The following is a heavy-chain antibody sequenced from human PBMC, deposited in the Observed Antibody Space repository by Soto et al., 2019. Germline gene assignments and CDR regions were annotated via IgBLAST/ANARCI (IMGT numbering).Heavy chain of an antibody. Sequence: HITLKESGPTLVEPTQTLTLTCAFSGFSLSTSGVGVGWIRQPPGKALEWLAFIYWDDDKRYNPSLRTRLTSIKDTSTNQVVLIMTNIDPVDTATYYCAYRHEYRGSWDSGWFAPWGQGTLVTVSS. D-gene: IGHD5-12*01. CDR3: AYRHEYRGSWDSGWFAP. J-gene: IGHJ5*02. CDR2: IYWDDDK. CDR1: GFSLSTSGVG. V-gene: IGHV2-5*02.